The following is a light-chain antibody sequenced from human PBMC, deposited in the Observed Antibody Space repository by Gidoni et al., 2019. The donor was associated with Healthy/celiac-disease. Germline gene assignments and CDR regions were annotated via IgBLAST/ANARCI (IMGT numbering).Light chain of an antibody. V-gene: IGKV3-11*01. CDR3: QQRSNWPPLLT. Sequence: EIVLTQSPATLSLSPGERATLSCRASQSVSSYLAWYQQTPGQAPRLLIYDASNRATGIPARFSVSGSGTDFTLTISSLEPEDFAVYYCQQRSNWPPLLTFGGGTKVEIK. CDR1: QSVSSY. J-gene: IGKJ4*01. CDR2: DAS.